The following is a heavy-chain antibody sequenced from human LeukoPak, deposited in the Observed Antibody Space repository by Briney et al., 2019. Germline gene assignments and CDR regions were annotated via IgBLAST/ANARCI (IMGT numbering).Heavy chain of an antibody. Sequence: SETLSLTCAVYGGSFSGYYWSWIRQPPGKGLEWIGEINHSGSTNYNPSLKSRVTISVDTSKSQFSLKLRSVTASDTAVYYCARSGLDSRYYFGMDVWGQGTTVTVSS. CDR1: GGSFSGYY. V-gene: IGHV4-34*01. CDR2: INHSGST. CDR3: ARSGLDSRYYFGMDV. J-gene: IGHJ6*02. D-gene: IGHD5-12*01.